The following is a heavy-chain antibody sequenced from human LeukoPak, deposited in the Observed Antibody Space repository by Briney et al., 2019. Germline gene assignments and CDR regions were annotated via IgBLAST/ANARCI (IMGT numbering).Heavy chain of an antibody. V-gene: IGHV4-39*01. CDR1: GGSISSSSYY. CDR3: ARTPGIAAAGTGY. Sequence: SETLSLTCTVSGGSISSSSYYWGWIRQPPGKGLEWIGSIYYSGSTYYNPSLKSRVTISVDTSKNQFSLKLSSVTAADTAVYYCARTPGIAAAGTGYWGQGSLVTVSS. CDR2: IYYSGST. J-gene: IGHJ4*02. D-gene: IGHD6-13*01.